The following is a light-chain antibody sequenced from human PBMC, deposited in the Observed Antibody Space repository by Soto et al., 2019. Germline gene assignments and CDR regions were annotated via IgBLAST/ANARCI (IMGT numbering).Light chain of an antibody. J-gene: IGLJ1*01. Sequence: QAVLTQPASVSGSPGQSIKISCTGTSSDVGGYNYVSWYQHHPGKAPKLIIYDVSNRPSGVSNPFSGSKSGNTASLTISGLQPEDEADYYCSSYTTSNTRQIVFGTGTKLTVL. V-gene: IGLV2-14*03. CDR2: DVS. CDR3: SSYTTSNTRQIV. CDR1: SSDVGGYNY.